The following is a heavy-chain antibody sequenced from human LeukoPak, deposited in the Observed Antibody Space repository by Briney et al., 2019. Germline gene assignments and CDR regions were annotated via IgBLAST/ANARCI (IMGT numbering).Heavy chain of an antibody. CDR1: GGSISSNNW. J-gene: IGHJ5*02. V-gene: IGHV4-4*02. Sequence: SGILSLTCAVSGGSISSNNWWGWVRQPPGKGLEWIGEINHSGSTNYNPSLKSRVTISVDTSKNQFSLKLSSVTAADTAVYYCARGKRGWFDPWGQGTLVTVSS. CDR2: INHSGST. CDR3: ARGKRGWFDP.